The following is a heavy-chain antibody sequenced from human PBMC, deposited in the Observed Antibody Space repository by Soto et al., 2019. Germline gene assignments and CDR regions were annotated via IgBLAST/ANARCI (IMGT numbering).Heavy chain of an antibody. D-gene: IGHD3-22*01. V-gene: IGHV1-69*12. Sequence: QVQLVQSGAEVKKPGSSVKVSCKASGGTFSSYAISWVRQAPGQGLEWMGGIIPIFGTANYAQKFQGRVPITADESTSTAYMELSSLRSEDTAVYYCARARWDYDSSGYEFQGGYFQHWGQGTLVTVSS. J-gene: IGHJ1*01. CDR3: ARARWDYDSSGYEFQGGYFQH. CDR1: GGTFSSYA. CDR2: IIPIFGTA.